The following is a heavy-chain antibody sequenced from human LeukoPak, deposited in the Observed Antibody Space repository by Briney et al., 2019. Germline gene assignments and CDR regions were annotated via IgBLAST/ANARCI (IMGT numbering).Heavy chain of an antibody. CDR2: IDTAGNA. Sequence: GGSLRLSCAASEFTFSSYDMHCGRQATGKGLEWGSTIDTAGNAWYPDSVKGRFTISRENAKNSLNLQMNSLRVGDTAVYYCARAKMPGIQTAGRVNYFDSWGQGTLVTVSA. D-gene: IGHD6-13*01. J-gene: IGHJ4*02. V-gene: IGHV3-13*01. CDR1: EFTFSSYD. CDR3: ARAKMPGIQTAGRVNYFDS.